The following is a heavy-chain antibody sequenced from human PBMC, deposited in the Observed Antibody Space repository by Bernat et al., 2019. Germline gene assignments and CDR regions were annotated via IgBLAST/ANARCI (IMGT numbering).Heavy chain of an antibody. CDR3: ERVKVGVTLPGYFDY. CDR1: GFTFSDYY. Sequence: QVQLVESGGGLVKPGGSLRLSCAASGFTFSDYYMSWIRQTPGKGLEWVSCISSSSSYTNYADSVKGRFTISRDNTKNSLYLQMNSLRAEDTAVYYCERVKVGVTLPGYFDYWGQGTLVIVSS. V-gene: IGHV3-11*06. CDR2: ISSSSSYT. J-gene: IGHJ4*02. D-gene: IGHD1-26*01.